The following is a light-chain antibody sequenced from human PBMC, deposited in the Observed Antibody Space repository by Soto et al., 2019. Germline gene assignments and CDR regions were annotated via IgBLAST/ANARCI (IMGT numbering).Light chain of an antibody. Sequence: EIVMTQSPATLSVSPWERATLSCRASQSVRSNLAWYQQKPGQAPRLLIYGASTRATGIPARFSGSGSGTEFTLTISSLQSEDFAVYYCQQYNNWPYTFGQGTKLEIK. CDR2: GAS. V-gene: IGKV3-15*01. CDR1: QSVRSN. CDR3: QQYNNWPYT. J-gene: IGKJ2*01.